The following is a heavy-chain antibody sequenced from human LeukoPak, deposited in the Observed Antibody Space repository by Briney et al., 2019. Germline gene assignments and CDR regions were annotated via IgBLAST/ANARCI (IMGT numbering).Heavy chain of an antibody. Sequence: GGSLRLSCAASGFTFSTSGMNWVRQAPGKGLEWVSSISTSSTYIYYADSVKGRFTISRDNAKNSLYLQMNSLRAEDTAVYYCARDPQRDAYCSSTSRPLMDVWGQGTTVTVSS. V-gene: IGHV3-21*01. J-gene: IGHJ6*02. CDR3: ARDPQRDAYCSSTSRPLMDV. CDR1: GFTFSTSG. D-gene: IGHD2-2*01. CDR2: ISTSSTYI.